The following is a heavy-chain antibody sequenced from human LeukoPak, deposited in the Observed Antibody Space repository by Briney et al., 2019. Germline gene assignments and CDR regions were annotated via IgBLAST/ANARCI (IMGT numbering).Heavy chain of an antibody. CDR1: GFTVSSNY. CDR2: IYSGGST. J-gene: IGHJ4*02. Sequence: GGSLRLSCAASGFTVSSNYMSWVRQAPGNGLEWVSVIYSGGSTYYADSVKGRFTISRDNSKNTLYLQMNSLRAEDTAVYYCARAWYDSSGYYSFDYWGQGTLVTVSS. V-gene: IGHV3-53*01. CDR3: ARAWYDSSGYYSFDY. D-gene: IGHD3-22*01.